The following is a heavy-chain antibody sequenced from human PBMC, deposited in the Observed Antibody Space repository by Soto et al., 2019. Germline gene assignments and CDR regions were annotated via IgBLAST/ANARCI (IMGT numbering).Heavy chain of an antibody. CDR2: IKQDGSEK. CDR1: GFTFSTYW. V-gene: IGHV3-7*01. J-gene: IGHJ6*02. Sequence: PGGSLRLSCADSGFTFSTYWMNGVRQAPGKGLEWVANIKQDGSEKYYVDSVKGRFAISRDNAKDSLFLQMNNLRAEDTAVYYCVRDWSTFWGMDVWGQGTTVTVSS. CDR3: VRDWSTFWGMDV.